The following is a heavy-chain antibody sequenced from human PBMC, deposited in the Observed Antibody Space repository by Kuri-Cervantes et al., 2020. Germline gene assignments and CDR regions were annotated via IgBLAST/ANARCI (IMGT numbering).Heavy chain of an antibody. D-gene: IGHD2-15*01. V-gene: IGHV1-2*02. CDR1: GYTFTGYY. CDR3: AREGEAYCSGSSCYHGYFQY. Sequence: ASVKVSCKASGYTFTGYYMHWVRQAPGQGLEWMGWINPNSGGTNYAQKFQGRVTMTRDTSTSTVYMELSSLRSEDTALYYCAREGEAYCSGSSCYHGYFQYWGQGTLVTVSS. CDR2: INPNSGGT. J-gene: IGHJ1*01.